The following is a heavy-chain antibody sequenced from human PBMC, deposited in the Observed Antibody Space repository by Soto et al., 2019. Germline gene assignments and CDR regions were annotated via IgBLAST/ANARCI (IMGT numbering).Heavy chain of an antibody. CDR1: GGSISSYY. D-gene: IGHD2-2*01. CDR3: AKTRSSWDYNWFDP. J-gene: IGHJ5*02. CDR2: IYYSGST. V-gene: IGHV4-59*08. Sequence: SETLSLTCTVSGGSISSYYWSWIRQPPGKGLEWIGYIYYSGSTNYNPSLKSRVTISVDTSKNQFSLKLSSVTAADTAVYYCAKTRSSWDYNWFDPWGQGTLVTVSS.